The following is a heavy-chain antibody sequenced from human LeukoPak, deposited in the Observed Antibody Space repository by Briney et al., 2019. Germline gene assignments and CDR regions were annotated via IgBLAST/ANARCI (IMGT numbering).Heavy chain of an antibody. Sequence: SETLPLTCTVSGGSISSSSYYWGWIRQPPGKGLEWIGSIYYSGSTYYNPSLKSRVTISVDTSKNQFSLKLSSVTAADTAVYYCARWTSFSSGWYYYPYMDVWGKGTTVTVSS. V-gene: IGHV4-39*07. CDR3: ARWTSFSSGWYYYPYMDV. D-gene: IGHD6-19*01. J-gene: IGHJ6*03. CDR1: GGSISSSSYY. CDR2: IYYSGST.